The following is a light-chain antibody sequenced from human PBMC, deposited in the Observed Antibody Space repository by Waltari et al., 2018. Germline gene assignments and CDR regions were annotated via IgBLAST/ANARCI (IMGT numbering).Light chain of an antibody. Sequence: QSALTQPASVSGSPGQSITISCTGSSSDIGAYNFVSWYQQHPGKAPQQMIYDVSKRPSGVSTRFSGATSGNTASLTIYGIQVEDEDDDFCSSYTTTNIVVFGGGTALTVL. CDR1: SSDIGAYNF. CDR3: SSYTTTNIVV. CDR2: DVS. V-gene: IGLV2-14*03. J-gene: IGLJ2*01.